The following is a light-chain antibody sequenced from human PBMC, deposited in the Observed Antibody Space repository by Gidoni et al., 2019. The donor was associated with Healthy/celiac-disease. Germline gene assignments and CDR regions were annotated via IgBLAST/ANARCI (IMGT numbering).Light chain of an antibody. CDR2: GNS. CDR1: SSNIGAGYD. CDR3: QSYDSSLWRV. Sequence: QSVLTQPPSVSGAPGQRVTISCTGSSSNIGAGYDVHWYQQLPGTAPKLLIYGNSNRPSGVPDRFSGSKSGTSAYLAITGLQAEDEADYYCQSYDSSLWRVFGTGTKVTVL. V-gene: IGLV1-40*01. J-gene: IGLJ1*01.